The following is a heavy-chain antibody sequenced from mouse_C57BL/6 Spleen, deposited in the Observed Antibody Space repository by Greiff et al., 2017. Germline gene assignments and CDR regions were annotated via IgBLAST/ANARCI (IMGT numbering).Heavy chain of an antibody. Sequence: QVQLQQPGAELVMPGASVKLSCKASGYTFTSYWMHWVKQRPGQGLEWIGEIDPFDSYTNYNQKFKGKSTLTVDKSSSTAYMQLSSLTSEDSAVYDSERLDSECYDAKEYRGHVASVSAST. J-gene: IGHJ4*01. D-gene: IGHD3-2*01. V-gene: IGHV1-69*01. CDR3: ERLDSECYDAKEY. CDR2: IDPFDSYT. CDR1: GYTFTSYW.